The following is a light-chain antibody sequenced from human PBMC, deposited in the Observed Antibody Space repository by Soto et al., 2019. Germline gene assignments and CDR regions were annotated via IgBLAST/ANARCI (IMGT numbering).Light chain of an antibody. Sequence: AIQMTQSPSCLCASVGDRFTITCRASQGIRSELGWYQQKPGKAPKLLXYAASSLQSGVPSRFRGRGSGTDFTLTISSLQPEDFEPYLCQQADSFPLTFGGGTKVDIK. J-gene: IGKJ4*01. CDR3: QQADSFPLT. CDR2: AAS. V-gene: IGKV1-6*01. CDR1: QGIRSE.